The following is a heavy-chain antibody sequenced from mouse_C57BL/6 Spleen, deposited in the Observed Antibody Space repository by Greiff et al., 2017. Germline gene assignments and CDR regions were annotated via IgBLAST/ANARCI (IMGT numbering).Heavy chain of an antibody. J-gene: IGHJ1*03. CDR3: ARRGGLRTYFDV. D-gene: IGHD2-2*01. CDR1: GYTFTDYN. Sequence: EVQLQQSGPELVKPGASVKIPCKASGYTFTDYNMDWVKQSHGTSLEWIGDINPNNGGTIYNQKFKGKATLTVDKSSSTAYMELRSLTSEVTAVYYCARRGGLRTYFDVWGTGTTVTVSS. CDR2: INPNNGGT. V-gene: IGHV1-18*01.